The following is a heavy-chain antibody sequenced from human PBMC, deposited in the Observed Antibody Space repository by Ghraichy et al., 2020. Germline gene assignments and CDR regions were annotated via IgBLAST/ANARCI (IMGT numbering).Heavy chain of an antibody. D-gene: IGHD6-19*01. CDR2: IKEDESEK. Sequence: GGSLRLSCAASGFTFSNYWMNWVRQAPGKGLEWVANIKEDESEKNYVDSVKGRFTVSRDSTKNSVSLQMSSLRAEDTAMYYCAIGSGWTSEHWGQGTLVTVSS. CDR3: AIGSGWTSEH. V-gene: IGHV3-7*03. J-gene: IGHJ1*01. CDR1: GFTFSNYW.